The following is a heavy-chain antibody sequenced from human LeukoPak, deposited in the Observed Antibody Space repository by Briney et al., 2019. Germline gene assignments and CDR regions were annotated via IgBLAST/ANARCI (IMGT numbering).Heavy chain of an antibody. CDR3: ARGLLLWFGVGSNYYFDY. J-gene: IGHJ4*02. CDR2: FNPNDGSA. Sequence: GASVKVSCKASGYTFTTYYIHWVRQAPGQGLEWLGIFNPNDGSASLAQKFEDRVTMTRDMSTSTVYMELSSLTSEDTAIYYCARGLLLWFGVGSNYYFDYWGQGTLVTVSS. CDR1: GYTFTTYY. D-gene: IGHD3-10*01. V-gene: IGHV1-46*01.